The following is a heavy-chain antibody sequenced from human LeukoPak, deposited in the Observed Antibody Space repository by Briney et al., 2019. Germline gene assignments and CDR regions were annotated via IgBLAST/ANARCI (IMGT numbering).Heavy chain of an antibody. Sequence: SETLSLTCTVSDYTIGSGYSWGWIRQPPGKGLEWIATISHTGTTYYNPSLRTRVTMTLDTSRNQFSLRLSSVTAADTAVYYCARLEDVRVSMVPGLMMTPPYFDPWGQGTLVTVSS. CDR1: DYTIGSGYS. V-gene: IGHV4-38-2*02. CDR3: ARLEDVRVSMVPGLMMTPPYFDP. J-gene: IGHJ5*02. D-gene: IGHD3-10*01. CDR2: ISHTGTT.